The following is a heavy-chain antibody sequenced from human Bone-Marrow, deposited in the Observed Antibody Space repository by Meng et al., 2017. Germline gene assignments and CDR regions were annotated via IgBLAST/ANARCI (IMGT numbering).Heavy chain of an antibody. CDR1: GGSISSSNC. D-gene: IGHD4-17*01. CDR3: ARPDYGDYLYYFDY. V-gene: IGHV4-4*02. Sequence: QVALQDAGPGLVKPSGTRSLTCAVSGGSISSSNCWSWVRQPPGKGLEWIGEIYQSGSTNYNPSLKSRVTISVDKSKNQFSLKLSSVTAADTAVYYCARPDYGDYLYYFDYWGQGALVTVSS. J-gene: IGHJ4*02. CDR2: IYQSGST.